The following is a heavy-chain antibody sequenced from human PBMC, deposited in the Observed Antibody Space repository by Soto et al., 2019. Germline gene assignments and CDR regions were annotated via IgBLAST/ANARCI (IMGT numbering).Heavy chain of an antibody. CDR3: ATYRKFFQI. J-gene: IGHJ3*02. CDR2: IYNSGST. V-gene: IGHV4-30-2*01. CDR1: GHSISSGFYY. Sequence: TLDITSAFSGHSISSGFYYWGWIRQPPGKGLEWIGFIYNSGSTYYNSSLKSRVTISVDRSKNHLFLNLTSVTAADTAVYYCATYRKFFQIWGQGTKVTVSS.